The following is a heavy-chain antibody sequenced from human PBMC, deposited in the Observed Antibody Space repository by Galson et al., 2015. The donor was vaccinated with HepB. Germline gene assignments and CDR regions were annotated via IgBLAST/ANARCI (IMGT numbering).Heavy chain of an antibody. CDR1: GFTFKNYG. D-gene: IGHD1-26*01. V-gene: IGHV3-33*01. J-gene: IGHJ4*02. CDR3: ARDADTNTQYSKFDC. CDR2: IFYDGSNK. Sequence: SLRLSCAASGFTFKNYGIHWVRQAPGKGLEWVAVIFYDGSNKYCADSVRGRFTISRDNSKNTLYLQMNSLRAEDTAVYYCARDADTNTQYSKFDCWGQGSLVTVSS.